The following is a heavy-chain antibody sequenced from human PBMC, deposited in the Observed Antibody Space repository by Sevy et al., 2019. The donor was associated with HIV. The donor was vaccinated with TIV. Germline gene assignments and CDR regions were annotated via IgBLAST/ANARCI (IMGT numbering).Heavy chain of an antibody. Sequence: ASVKVSCKASGYTFTGSYIHWVRQAPGQGLEWMGRIKPNTGGTDYAQRFQGRITLTRDTSISTAYMELSSLRSDDTAGYYCAREGGQGGGYYYYYFGLDVWGQGTTVTVSS. CDR1: GYTFTGSY. D-gene: IGHD3-16*01. CDR3: AREGGQGGGYYYYYFGLDV. J-gene: IGHJ6*02. CDR2: IKPNTGGT. V-gene: IGHV1-2*06.